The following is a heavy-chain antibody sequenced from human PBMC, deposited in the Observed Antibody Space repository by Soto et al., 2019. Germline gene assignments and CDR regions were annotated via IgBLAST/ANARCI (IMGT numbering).Heavy chain of an antibody. CDR1: GYTFTSYA. D-gene: IGHD3-22*01. CDR3: AWRKTYSSGSPVLAY. Sequence: ASVKVSCKASGYTFTSYAMHWVRQAPGQRLEWMGWINPNSGGTNYAQKFQGRVTMTRDTSISTAYMELSRLRSDDTAVYYCAWRKTYSSGSPVLAYWGQGTLVTVSS. CDR2: INPNSGGT. J-gene: IGHJ4*02. V-gene: IGHV1-2*02.